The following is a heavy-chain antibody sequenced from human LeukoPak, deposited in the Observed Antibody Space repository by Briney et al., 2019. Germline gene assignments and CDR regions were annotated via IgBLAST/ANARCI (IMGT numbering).Heavy chain of an antibody. CDR1: GYTFTSYA. J-gene: IGHJ4*02. CDR2: INAGNGNT. V-gene: IGHV1-3*01. D-gene: IGHD3-22*01. CDR3: ARQNYYDSSGYPTFDY. Sequence: ASAKVSCKASGYTFTSYAMHWVRQAPGQRLEWMGWINAGNGNTKYSQKFQGRVTITRDTSASTAYMELSSLRSEDTAVYYCARQNYYDSSGYPTFDYWGQGTLVTVSS.